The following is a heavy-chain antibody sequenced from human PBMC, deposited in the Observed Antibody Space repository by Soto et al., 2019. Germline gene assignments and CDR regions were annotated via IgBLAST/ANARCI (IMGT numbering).Heavy chain of an antibody. CDR3: ARALRYFDRFQMFDP. J-gene: IGHJ5*02. Sequence: GASVKVSCKASGGTFSSYAISWVRQAPGQGLEWMGGIIPIFGTANYAQKFQGRVTITADESTSTAYMELSSLRSEDTAVYYCARALRYFDRFQMFDPWGQGTLVTVSS. V-gene: IGHV1-69*13. CDR2: IIPIFGTA. D-gene: IGHD3-9*01. CDR1: GGTFSSYA.